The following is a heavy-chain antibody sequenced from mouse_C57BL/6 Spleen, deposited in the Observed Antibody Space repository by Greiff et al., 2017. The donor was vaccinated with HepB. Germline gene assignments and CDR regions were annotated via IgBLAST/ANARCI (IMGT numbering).Heavy chain of an antibody. D-gene: IGHD2-2*01. J-gene: IGHJ1*03. Sequence: QVHVKQPGAELVKPGASVKLSCKASGYTFTSYWMHWVKQRPGRGLEWIGRIDPNSGGTKYNEKFKSKATLTVDKPSSTAYMQLSSLTSEDSAVYYCARNYGNDVNWYFDVWGTGTTVTVSS. CDR1: GYTFTSYW. V-gene: IGHV1-72*01. CDR2: IDPNSGGT. CDR3: ARNYGNDVNWYFDV.